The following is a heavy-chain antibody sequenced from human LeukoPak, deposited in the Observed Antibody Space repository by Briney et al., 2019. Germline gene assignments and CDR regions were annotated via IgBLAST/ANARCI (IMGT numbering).Heavy chain of an antibody. CDR3: ARGSTGGYYYYGMDV. J-gene: IGHJ6*02. Sequence: GASVKVSCKASGGTFSSYAISWVRQAPGQGLEWMGRIIPILGIANYAQKFQGRVTITADKSTSTAYMELSSLRSEDTAVYYCARGSTGGYYYYGMDVWGQGTTVTVSS. CDR2: IIPILGIA. CDR1: GGTFSSYA. D-gene: IGHD3-10*01. V-gene: IGHV1-69*04.